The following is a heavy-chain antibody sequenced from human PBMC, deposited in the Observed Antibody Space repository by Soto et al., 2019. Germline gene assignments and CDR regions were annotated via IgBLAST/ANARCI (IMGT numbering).Heavy chain of an antibody. D-gene: IGHD2-15*01. CDR3: AKHPGRHCSSGACYFDS. CDR2: ISWNSGTK. Sequence: EVQLVESGGGLLQPGRSLRLSCAASGFTFVDYAMHWVRRTPGKGLEWVSGISWNSGTKGYADSVKGRVTISRDNAKNSLYLQMDSLRVEDTAFYYCAKHPGRHCSSGACYFDSWGQGVLVTVSS. J-gene: IGHJ4*02. V-gene: IGHV3-9*01. CDR1: GFTFVDYA.